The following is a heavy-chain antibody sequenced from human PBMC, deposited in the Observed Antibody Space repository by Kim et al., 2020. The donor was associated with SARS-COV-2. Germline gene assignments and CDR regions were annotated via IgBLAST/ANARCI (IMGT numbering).Heavy chain of an antibody. CDR2: ISYDGSNK. CDR1: GFTFSSYA. V-gene: IGHV3-30-3*01. J-gene: IGHJ5*02. CDR3: ARGSDYRDYRWFDP. Sequence: GGSLRLSCAASGFTFSSYAMHWVRQAPGKGLEWVAVISYDGSNKYYADSVKGRFTISRDNSKNTLYLQMNSLRAEDTAVYYCARGSDYRDYRWFDPWGQGTLVTVSS. D-gene: IGHD4-17*01.